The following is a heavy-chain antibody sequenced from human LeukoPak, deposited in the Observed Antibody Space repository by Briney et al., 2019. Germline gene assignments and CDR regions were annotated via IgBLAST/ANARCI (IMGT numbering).Heavy chain of an antibody. CDR2: ISWNSGTI. D-gene: IGHD3-9*01. CDR1: GFTFSSYA. Sequence: GGSLRLSCAASGFTFSSYAMSWVRQAPGKGLEWVSGISWNSGTIVYADSVKGRFTTSRDNAKNSLFLQMNSLRPEDTALYYCAKAKYYDILTGPTNHWHFDPWGQGTLVTVSS. J-gene: IGHJ5*02. V-gene: IGHV3-9*01. CDR3: AKAKYYDILTGPTNHWHFDP.